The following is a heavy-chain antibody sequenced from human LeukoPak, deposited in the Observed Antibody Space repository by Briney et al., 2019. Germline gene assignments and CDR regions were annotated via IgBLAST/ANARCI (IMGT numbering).Heavy chain of an antibody. V-gene: IGHV4-34*04. CDR2: INLRGST. D-gene: IGHD3-3*01. CDR1: GPSFSGSY. J-gene: IGHJ6*03. CDR3: ARLSNVWSSYYRGYYYYMDG. Sequence: PSDTLSPTCAVYGPSFSGSYCSCTRHPPGRGMGWIGEINLRGSTNNNPSRKGRPTQSEDTSNNPFSRKLTYVPAADPIVYYRARLSNVWSSYYRGYYYYMDGSGKGSTVTVSS.